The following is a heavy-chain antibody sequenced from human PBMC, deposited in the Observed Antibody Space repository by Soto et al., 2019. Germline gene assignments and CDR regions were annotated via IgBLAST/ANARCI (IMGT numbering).Heavy chain of an antibody. J-gene: IGHJ4*02. CDR1: GFTFNNYW. Sequence: VGSLRLSCVASGFTFNNYWMHWVRQVPGKGLVWVSRIKTDGSSPNYADSVEGRFTISSDNAKNTLYLQMNSLRAEDTAVYYCARDRIAGSGSCDNWGQGTLVTVSS. CDR3: ARDRIAGSGSCDN. CDR2: IKTDGSSP. D-gene: IGHD3-10*01. V-gene: IGHV3-74*01.